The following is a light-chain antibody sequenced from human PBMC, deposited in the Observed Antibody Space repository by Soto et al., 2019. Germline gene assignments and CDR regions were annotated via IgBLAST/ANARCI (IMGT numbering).Light chain of an antibody. CDR2: TAP. Sequence: AIQMTQSPSSLSASVGDRVTITCRASQGIRSELGWYQQKPGKAPNLLIYTAPTLQSGVPSRFSGSGSGTDFTLTISSLQPEDFATYYCIQDYNYPLTFGGGTKVDIK. CDR1: QGIRSE. V-gene: IGKV1-6*01. CDR3: IQDYNYPLT. J-gene: IGKJ4*01.